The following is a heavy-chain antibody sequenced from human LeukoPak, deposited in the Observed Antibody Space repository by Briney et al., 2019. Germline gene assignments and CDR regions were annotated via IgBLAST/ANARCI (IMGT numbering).Heavy chain of an antibody. Sequence: GGSLRLSCAASGFTFSSYGMHWVRQAPGKGLQWVAFISYDGSKKHCADSVQGRCTISRDNSKNTLSLQLNSLRPDDTAVFYCSQGLLSWGQGTLLTVAA. CDR3: SQGLLS. CDR1: GFTFSSYG. J-gene: IGHJ5*02. V-gene: IGHV3-30*02. CDR2: ISYDGSKK.